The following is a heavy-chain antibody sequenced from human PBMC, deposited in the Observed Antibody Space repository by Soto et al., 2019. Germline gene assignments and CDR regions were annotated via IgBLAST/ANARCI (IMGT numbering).Heavy chain of an antibody. J-gene: IGHJ4*02. CDR2: LNPNSGDT. D-gene: IGHD6-19*01. CDR1: GYTFSSYD. V-gene: IGHV1-8*01. CDR3: ATSGGGWYLY. Sequence: ASVKVSCKSSGYTFSSYDINWVRQATGQGLEWMGWLNPNSGDTGYAQKFQGRVTLTRNTSINTAYIELSSLTSDDTAVYYCATSGGGWYLYWGQGTLVTVSS.